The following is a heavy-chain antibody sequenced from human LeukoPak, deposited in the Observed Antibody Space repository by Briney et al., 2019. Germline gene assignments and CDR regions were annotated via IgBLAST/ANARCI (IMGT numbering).Heavy chain of an antibody. J-gene: IGHJ1*01. CDR2: INHSGST. CDR3: ARRRGGSYPGDFQH. CDR1: GGSISSGGYY. Sequence: SETLSLTCTVSGGSISSGGYYWSWIRQPPGKGLEWIGEINHSGSTNYNPSLKSRVTISVDTSKNQFSLKLSSVTAADTAVYYCARRRGGSYPGDFQHWGQGTLVTVSS. V-gene: IGHV4-39*07. D-gene: IGHD1-26*01.